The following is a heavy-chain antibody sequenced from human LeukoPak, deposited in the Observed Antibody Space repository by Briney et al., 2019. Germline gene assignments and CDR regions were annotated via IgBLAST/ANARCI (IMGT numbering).Heavy chain of an antibody. Sequence: GGSLRLSCAASGFTFSSYAMSWVRQAPGKGLEWVSAISGSGGSTYYADSVKGRFTISRDNSKNTLYLQMNSLRAEDTAVYYCAKDAHKYCSSTSCYSRAIDYWGQGTLVTVSS. CDR2: ISGSGGST. CDR3: AKDAHKYCSSTSCYSRAIDY. CDR1: GFTFSSYA. V-gene: IGHV3-23*01. D-gene: IGHD2-2*01. J-gene: IGHJ4*02.